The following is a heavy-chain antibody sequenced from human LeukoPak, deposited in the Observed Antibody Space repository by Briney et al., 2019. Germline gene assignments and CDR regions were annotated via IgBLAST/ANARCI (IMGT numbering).Heavy chain of an antibody. CDR1: GFTFSSYS. V-gene: IGHV3-21*01. CDR3: ARDPSAFDY. Sequence: GGSLRLSCAASGFTFSSYSMNWVRQAPGKGLGWVSSISSSSSYIYYADSVKGRFTISRDNAKNSLYLQMSSLRAEDTAVYYCARDPSAFDYWGQGTLVTVSS. CDR2: ISSSSSYI. J-gene: IGHJ4*02.